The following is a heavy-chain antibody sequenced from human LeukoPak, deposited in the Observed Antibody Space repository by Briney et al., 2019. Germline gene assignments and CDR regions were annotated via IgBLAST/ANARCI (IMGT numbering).Heavy chain of an antibody. J-gene: IGHJ4*02. V-gene: IGHV4-39*02. Sequence: SETLSLTCIVSGGSISSSSYYWGWIRQPPGKGLEWIGSIYYSGSTYYNLSLKSRVTISVDTSKNQFSLRLNSVTAADTAVYYCARDWGGQVDYWGQGTLVTVSS. CDR2: IYYSGST. CDR1: GGSISSSSYY. D-gene: IGHD7-27*01. CDR3: ARDWGGQVDY.